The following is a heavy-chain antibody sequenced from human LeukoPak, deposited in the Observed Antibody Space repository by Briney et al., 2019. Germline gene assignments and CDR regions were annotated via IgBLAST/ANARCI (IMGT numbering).Heavy chain of an antibody. Sequence: ASVKVSCKASGGTFSSYAISWVRQAPGQGLEWMGIINPSGGSTSYAQKFQGRVTMTRDTSTSTVYMELSSLRSEDTAVYYCARSHYYYDSSGQYERDLDYWGQGTLVTVSS. CDR1: GGTFSSYA. CDR3: ARSHYYYDSSGQYERDLDY. J-gene: IGHJ4*02. D-gene: IGHD3-22*01. CDR2: INPSGGST. V-gene: IGHV1-46*01.